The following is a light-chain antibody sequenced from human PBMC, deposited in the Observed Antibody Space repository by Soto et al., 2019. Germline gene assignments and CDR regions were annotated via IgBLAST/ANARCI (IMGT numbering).Light chain of an antibody. Sequence: DIQMTQSPSTLSTSVGDRVTITCRASQSISSWLAWYQSKPGKAPKLLLYDASTLKSGVPSRFSGSGSGTEFTLTISSLQPDDFATYYCQQYNANFGQGTKVEIK. J-gene: IGKJ1*01. CDR1: QSISSW. CDR3: QQYNAN. V-gene: IGKV1-5*01. CDR2: DAS.